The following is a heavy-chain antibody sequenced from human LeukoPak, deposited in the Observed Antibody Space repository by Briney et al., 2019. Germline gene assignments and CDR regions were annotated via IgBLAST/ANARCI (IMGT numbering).Heavy chain of an antibody. CDR1: GFPLSSYE. CDR2: ISGSGSIM. D-gene: IGHD2-15*01. V-gene: IGHV3-48*03. Sequence: GGSRNLSWEASGFPLSSYEMNWFGKAQGKGLEWFSYISGSGSIMYYADSVKGRFTISRDNAKNSLYLQMNSLRAEDTAVYYCARGHVVVVAARSNWFDPWGQGTLVTVSS. J-gene: IGHJ5*02. CDR3: ARGHVVVVAARSNWFDP.